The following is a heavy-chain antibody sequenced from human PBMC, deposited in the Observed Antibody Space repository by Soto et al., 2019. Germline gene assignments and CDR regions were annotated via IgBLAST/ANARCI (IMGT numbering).Heavy chain of an antibody. Sequence: QVQLVQSGAEVKKPGASVKVSCKASGYTFTSYGISWVRQAPGQGLEWMGWISAYNGNTNYAQKLQGRVTMTTGTSTSIAYKELRSPRSDDTGVYYCARDQIPPCWYAYWGQGTLVTVSS. CDR3: ARDQIPPCWYAY. CDR2: ISAYNGNT. V-gene: IGHV1-18*01. J-gene: IGHJ4*02. D-gene: IGHD6-13*01. CDR1: GYTFTSYG.